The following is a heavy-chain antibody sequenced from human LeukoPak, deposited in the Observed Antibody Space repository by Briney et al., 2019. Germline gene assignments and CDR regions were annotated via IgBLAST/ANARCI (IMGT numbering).Heavy chain of an antibody. CDR2: IADSGDTT. D-gene: IGHD3-10*01. V-gene: IGHV3-23*01. Sequence: GGSLRLSCAASGFTFSGYAMSWVRQAPGKGLEWVSGIADSGDTTYYTDSVKGRFTISRDNSKNTLYLQMNSLRAEDTAVYSCAKDRMVRGVNYFDLWGQGTLVTVSS. CDR3: AKDRMVRGVNYFDL. CDR1: GFTFSGYA. J-gene: IGHJ4*02.